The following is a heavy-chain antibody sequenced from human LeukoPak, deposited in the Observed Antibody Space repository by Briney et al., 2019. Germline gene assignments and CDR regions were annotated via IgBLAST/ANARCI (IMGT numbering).Heavy chain of an antibody. J-gene: IGHJ4*02. Sequence: PSETLSLTCSVSGGSISNYFWTWIRQPPGKGLEWIGYIYSSGSTYYNPSLKSRVTISVDTSKNRFSLKLSTVTAADTAVYYCARRPTGVPKFDYWGQGTLVTVSS. D-gene: IGHD7-27*01. CDR2: IYSSGST. V-gene: IGHV4-59*08. CDR1: GGSISNYF. CDR3: ARRPTGVPKFDY.